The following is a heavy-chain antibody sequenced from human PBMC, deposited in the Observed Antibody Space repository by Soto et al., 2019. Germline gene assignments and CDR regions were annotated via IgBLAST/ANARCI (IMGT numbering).Heavy chain of an antibody. D-gene: IGHD1-26*01. J-gene: IGHJ4*02. CDR3: ARWGGMVGETTSSGALDF. Sequence: QVQLVQSGAEVKKPGSSVKVSCKASGGTFSSYAFSWVRQAPGQGLEWMGVIVPKLATANYAQKFQGRVTITADESTSTVKMDLCSLTSEDTAIYYCARWGGMVGETTSSGALDFWGQGTPVTVSS. CDR2: IVPKLATA. CDR1: GGTFSSYA. V-gene: IGHV1-69*01.